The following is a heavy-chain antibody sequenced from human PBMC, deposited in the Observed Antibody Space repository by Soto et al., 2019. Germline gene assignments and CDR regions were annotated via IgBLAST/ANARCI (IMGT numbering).Heavy chain of an antibody. V-gene: IGHV3-23*01. CDR2: ISGSGGST. CDR3: AKVCTSTTCYARRTNYYYSYGMDV. CDR1: GFTFSSYV. D-gene: IGHD2-2*01. Sequence: PGGSLRLSCAASGFTFSSYVMSWVRQAPGKGLEWVSAISGSGGSTYYADSVKGRFTISRDNSKNTLYLQMNSLRAEDTAVYYCAKVCTSTTCYARRTNYYYSYGMDVWGQGTTVTVSS. J-gene: IGHJ6*02.